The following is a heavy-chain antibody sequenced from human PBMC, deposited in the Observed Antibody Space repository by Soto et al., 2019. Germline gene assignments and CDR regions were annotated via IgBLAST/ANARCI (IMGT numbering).Heavy chain of an antibody. CDR2: ISASTRNT. V-gene: IGHV1-18*01. J-gene: IGHJ2*01. CDR1: GYTFSDYA. CDR3: VRCHYSVGSCYTCWHFDH. Sequence: QVPLVQSGGEVKKPGASVKVSCQASGYTFSDYAISWVRQAPGQGLEWMGWISASTRNTDQAQNFQGRVIMTLDTSTNTAYMELRSLRSDDTAMYYCVRCHYSVGSCYTCWHFDHWGRGTLVTVSS. D-gene: IGHD2-15*01.